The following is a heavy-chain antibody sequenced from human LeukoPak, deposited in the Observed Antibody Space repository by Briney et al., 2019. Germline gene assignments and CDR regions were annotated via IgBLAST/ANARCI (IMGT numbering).Heavy chain of an antibody. CDR1: GGSISSGGYY. CDR3: ARGGMTTVTKSAFDI. CDR2: IYYSGST. D-gene: IGHD4-17*01. J-gene: IGHJ3*02. Sequence: PSETLSLTCTVSGGSISSGGYYWSWIRQHPGKGLEWIGYIYYSGSTYYNPSLKSQVTISVDTSKNQFSLKLSSVTAADTAVYYCARGGMTTVTKSAFDIWGQGTMVTVSS. V-gene: IGHV4-31*01.